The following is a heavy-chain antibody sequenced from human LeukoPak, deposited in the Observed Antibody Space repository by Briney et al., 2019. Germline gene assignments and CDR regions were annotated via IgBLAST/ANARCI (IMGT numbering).Heavy chain of an antibody. CDR3: ARGPLRYCSSTSCYASGWYNY. J-gene: IGHJ4*02. CDR2: INHRGST. Sequence: PSETLSLTCAVYGGSFSGYYWSWIRQPPGKGLEWIGEINHRGSTNYNPSIKSRVTISVDTSKNQSSLKLSSVTAADTAVYYCARGPLRYCSSTSCYASGWYNYWGQGTLVTVSS. CDR1: GGSFSGYY. V-gene: IGHV4-34*01. D-gene: IGHD2-2*01.